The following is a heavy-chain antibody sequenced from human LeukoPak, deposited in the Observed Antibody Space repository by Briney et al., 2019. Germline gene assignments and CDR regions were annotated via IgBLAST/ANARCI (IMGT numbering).Heavy chain of an antibody. CDR1: GFTFSGYA. V-gene: IGHV3-30*04. CDR3: AREISPLSSLDAFDI. D-gene: IGHD3-16*02. J-gene: IGHJ3*02. Sequence: GGSLRLSCAASGFTFSGYAMHWVRQAPGKGLEWVAVISYDGSNKYYADSVKGRFTISRDNSKNTLYLQMNSLRAEDTAVYYCAREISPLSSLDAFDIWGQGTMVTVSS. CDR2: ISYDGSNK.